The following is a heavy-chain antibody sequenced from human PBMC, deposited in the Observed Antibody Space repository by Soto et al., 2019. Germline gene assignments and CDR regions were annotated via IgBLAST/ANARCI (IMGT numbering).Heavy chain of an antibody. D-gene: IGHD2-2*01. Sequence: SETLSLTCTVSGGSISSSSYYWGWIRQPPGKGLEWIGSIYYSGSTYYNPSLKSRVTISVDTSKNQFSLKLSSVTAADTAVYYCARSHGGSHIVVVPAAIIPAVWGQGTLVTVSS. CDR3: ARSHGGSHIVVVPAAIIPAV. CDR2: IYYSGST. CDR1: GGSISSSSYY. J-gene: IGHJ4*02. V-gene: IGHV4-39*01.